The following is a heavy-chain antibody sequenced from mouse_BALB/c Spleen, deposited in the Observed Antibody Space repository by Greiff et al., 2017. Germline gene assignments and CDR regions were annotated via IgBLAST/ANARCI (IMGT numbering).Heavy chain of an antibody. V-gene: IGHV5-17*02. D-gene: IGHD2-4*01. CDR2: ISSGSSTI. CDR1: GFTFSSFG. Sequence: EVQLVESGGGLVQPGGSRKLSCAASGFTFSSFGMHWVRQAPEKGLEWVAYISSGSSTIYYADTVKGRFTISRDNPKNTLFLQMTSLRSEDTAMYYCARGYDYDGYWYFDVWGAGTTVTVSS. J-gene: IGHJ1*01. CDR3: ARGYDYDGYWYFDV.